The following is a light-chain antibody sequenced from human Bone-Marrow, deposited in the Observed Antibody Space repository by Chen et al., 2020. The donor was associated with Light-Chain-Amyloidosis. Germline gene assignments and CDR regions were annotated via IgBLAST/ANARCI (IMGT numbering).Light chain of an antibody. J-gene: IGKJ4*01. V-gene: IGKV3-11*01. CDR2: EAS. CDR1: QSVARY. CDR3: LQRSDRPPLT. Sequence: ETVLTQSPATLSFSPGERATRSCRASQSVARYLAWYQQKPGQAPRLLIYEASNRATGIPARFSGSGSGTDFTLTISSLEPEDFAVYYCLQRSDRPPLTFGGGTNMEIK.